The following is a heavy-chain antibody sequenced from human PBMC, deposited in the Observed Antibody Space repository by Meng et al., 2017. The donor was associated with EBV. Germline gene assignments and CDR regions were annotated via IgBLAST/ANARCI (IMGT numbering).Heavy chain of an antibody. V-gene: IGHV4-34*01. CDR3: ARGRWLQPGSYFDY. CDR2: INHSGST. D-gene: IGHD5-24*01. Sequence: QGQLQQWGAGLLKPSETLSLTCAVYGGSFSGYYWSWIRQPPGKGLEWIGEINHSGSTNYNPSLKSRVTISVDTSKNQFSLKLSSVTAADTAVYYCARGRWLQPGSYFDYWGQGTLVTASS. J-gene: IGHJ4*02. CDR1: GGSFSGYY.